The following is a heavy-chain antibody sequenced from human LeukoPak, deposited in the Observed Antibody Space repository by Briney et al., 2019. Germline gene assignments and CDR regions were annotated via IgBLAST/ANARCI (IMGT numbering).Heavy chain of an antibody. CDR2: ISNGGITT. Sequence: GGSLRLSCAASGFTFGTYAMSWVRQTPGKSLEWVSIISNGGITTYYADSVRGRFTISRDNSKNRLYLQMSSLRAEDMAVYYCVKLSSGSGSKFGFDSWGQGTLVTVPS. J-gene: IGHJ4*02. V-gene: IGHV3-23*01. CDR1: GFTFGTYA. D-gene: IGHD6-19*01. CDR3: VKLSSGSGSKFGFDS.